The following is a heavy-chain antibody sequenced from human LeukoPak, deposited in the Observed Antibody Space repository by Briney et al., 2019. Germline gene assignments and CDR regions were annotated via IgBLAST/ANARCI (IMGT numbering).Heavy chain of an antibody. V-gene: IGHV4-59*01. CDR1: GGSISTYY. J-gene: IGHJ4*02. D-gene: IGHD3-3*01. CDR3: ARPASRSGFYPFDS. CDR2: IYHSGST. Sequence: SETLSLTCTVSGGSISTYYWNWIRQPPGKGLEWIGYIYHSGSTNYNPSLQSRVTISVDTSENRFSLRLSSVTAADTAVYYCARPASRSGFYPFDSWGQGTLVTVSS.